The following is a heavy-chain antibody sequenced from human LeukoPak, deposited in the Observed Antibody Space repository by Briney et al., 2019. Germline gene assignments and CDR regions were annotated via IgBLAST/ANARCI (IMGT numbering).Heavy chain of an antibody. D-gene: IGHD3-22*01. V-gene: IGHV4-59*11. CDR1: GGSISSHY. CDR3: AREGYYYDSSGYWRDYYFDY. CDR2: IYYSGST. Sequence: SETLSLTCTVSGGSISSHYWSWIRQPAGKGLEWIGYIYYSGSTNYNPSLKSRVTISVDTSKNQFSLKLSSVTAADTAVYYCAREGYYYDSSGYWRDYYFDYWGQGTLVTVSS. J-gene: IGHJ4*02.